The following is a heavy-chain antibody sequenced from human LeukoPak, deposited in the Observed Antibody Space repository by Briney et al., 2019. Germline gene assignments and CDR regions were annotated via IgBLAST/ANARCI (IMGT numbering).Heavy chain of an antibody. V-gene: IGHV3-30*01. D-gene: IGHD6-13*01. CDR2: ISYDGSHT. CDR3: AREEQELVRDYYYYMDV. CDR1: GFIFSNFA. Sequence: PGGSLRLSCAASGFIFSNFAMHWVRQAPGKGLEWVALISYDGSHTYYADSMKGRFTISRDNSRNVLYLQMTSLSGGDSAVYYCAREEQELVRDYYYYMDVWGKGTTVTVSS. J-gene: IGHJ6*03.